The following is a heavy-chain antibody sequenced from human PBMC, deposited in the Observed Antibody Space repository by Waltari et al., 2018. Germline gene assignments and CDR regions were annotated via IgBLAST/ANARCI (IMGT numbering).Heavy chain of an antibody. V-gene: IGHV1-18*01. Sequence: QVQLVQSGAEVKKPGASVKVSCTASGYTFTSYGISWVRQAPVQGLEWMGWIRAYNGNTNYAQKLQGRVTMTTDKSTSTAYMELRSLRSDDTAVYYCARGGYYDSSGYAKAFDIWGQGTMVTVSS. J-gene: IGHJ3*02. CDR3: ARGGYYDSSGYAKAFDI. D-gene: IGHD3-22*01. CDR1: GYTFTSYG. CDR2: IRAYNGNT.